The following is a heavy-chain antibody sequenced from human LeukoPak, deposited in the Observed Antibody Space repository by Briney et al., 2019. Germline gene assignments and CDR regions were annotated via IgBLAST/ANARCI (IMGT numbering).Heavy chain of an antibody. V-gene: IGHV4-4*07. CDR2: IYTSGST. D-gene: IGHD3-22*01. CDR1: GGSISSYY. J-gene: IGHJ4*02. CDR3: ARDGDSSGYHDY. Sequence: SETLSLTCTVSGGSISSYYWSWIRQPAGKGLEWIGRIYTSGSTNYNPSLKSRVTMSVDTSKNQFSLKLSSGTAADTAVYYCARDGDSSGYHDYWGQGTLVTVSS.